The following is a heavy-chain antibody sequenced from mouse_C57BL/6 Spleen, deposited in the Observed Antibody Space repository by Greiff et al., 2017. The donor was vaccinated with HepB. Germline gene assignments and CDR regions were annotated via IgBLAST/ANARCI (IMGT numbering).Heavy chain of an antibody. V-gene: IGHV2-2*01. CDR3: ARRGGSSPYYFDY. J-gene: IGHJ2*01. CDR1: GFSLTSYG. Sequence: QVQLQQSGPGLVQPSQSLSITCTVSGFSLTSYGVHWVRQSQGKGLEWLGVLWSGGSTDYNAAFISRLSISKDNSKRQVFFKMNSLQADDTAIYYCARRGGSSPYYFDYWGQGTTLTVSS. CDR2: LWSGGST. D-gene: IGHD1-1*01.